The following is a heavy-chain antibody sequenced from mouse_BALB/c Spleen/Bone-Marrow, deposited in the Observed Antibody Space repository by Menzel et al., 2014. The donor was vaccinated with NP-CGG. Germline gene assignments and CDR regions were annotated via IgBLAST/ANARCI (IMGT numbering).Heavy chain of an antibody. CDR2: ILPGNGSS. D-gene: IGHD2-3*01. CDR3: ARYDGYWYFDV. V-gene: IGHV1-9*01. J-gene: IGHJ1*01. Sequence: QVQLQQSGAELMKPGASVEISCKASGYTFSNFWIEWVKQRPGQGLEWLGEILPGNGSSRYNGKFKDKATFTADTSSNTAYMQLSSLTSEDSAVYYCARYDGYWYFDVWGAGTTVTVSS. CDR1: GYTFSNFW.